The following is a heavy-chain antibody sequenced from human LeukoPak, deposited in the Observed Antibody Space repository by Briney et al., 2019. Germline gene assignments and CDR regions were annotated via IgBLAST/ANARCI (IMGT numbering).Heavy chain of an antibody. CDR2: ISSSSSTI. V-gene: IGHV3-48*02. D-gene: IGHD6-13*01. CDR3: AREYHIGGTWYGGIDY. J-gene: IGHJ4*02. Sequence: GGALRLSCAASGFTFSTYGMNWVRQAPGKGLEWVSYISSSSSTIYYADSVKGRFTISRDNARNSLNLQMNRLRDEDTGLYFCAREYHIGGTWYGGIDYWGQGALVTVSS. CDR1: GFTFSTYG.